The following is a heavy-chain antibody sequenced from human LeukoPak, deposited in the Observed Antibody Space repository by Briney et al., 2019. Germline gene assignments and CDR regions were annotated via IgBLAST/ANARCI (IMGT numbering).Heavy chain of an antibody. CDR3: ARSGYSGYDYSLLPFDY. J-gene: IGHJ4*02. V-gene: IGHV4-34*01. D-gene: IGHD5-12*01. Sequence: SETLSLTCAVYGGSFSGYYWSWIRQPPGKGLEWIGEINHSGSTNYNPSLKSRVTISVDTSKNQFSLKLSSVTAADTAVYYCARSGYSGYDYSLLPFDYWGQGTLVTVSS. CDR1: GGSFSGYY. CDR2: INHSGST.